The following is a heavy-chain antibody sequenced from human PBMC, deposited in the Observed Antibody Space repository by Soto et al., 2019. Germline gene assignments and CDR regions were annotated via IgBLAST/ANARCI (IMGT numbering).Heavy chain of an antibody. V-gene: IGHV6-1*01. CDR1: GDSVSTNSAT. CDR2: TYYRSKCDY. D-gene: IGHD2-8*01. J-gene: IGHJ5*01. CDR3: ARLIGNSWLDS. Sequence: QVQLQQSGPGLVKPSQTLSLTCAISGDSVSTNSATWDWIRQSPSRGLEWLGRTYYRSKCDYDYAASVKGRINLNPDTSNNQVSLHLDSLTPDDTAVYYCARLIGNSWLDSWGQGTLVTVSS.